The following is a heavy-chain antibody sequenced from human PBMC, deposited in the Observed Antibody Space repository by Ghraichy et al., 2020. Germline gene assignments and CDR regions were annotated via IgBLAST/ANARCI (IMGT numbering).Heavy chain of an antibody. CDR3: ARDRRYSSGYYEYPCYYFDL. CDR2: TYYRSKWYH. J-gene: IGHJ2*01. V-gene: IGHV6-1*01. CDR1: GDSFSTNNAA. Sequence: SQTLSLTCVISGDSFSTNNAAWDWIRLSPLRGLQWLGRTYYRSKWYHDYAKFVEGRVVIEADTSKNQFSLLLKSVTPEDTAVYYCARDRRYSSGYYEYPCYYFDLWGRGTLVTVTS. D-gene: IGHD6-25*01.